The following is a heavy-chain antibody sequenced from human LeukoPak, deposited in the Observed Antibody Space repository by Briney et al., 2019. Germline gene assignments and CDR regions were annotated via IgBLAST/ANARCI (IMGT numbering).Heavy chain of an antibody. D-gene: IGHD3-10*01. CDR2: ITPMFGTS. CDR3: GRGYSN. V-gene: IGHV1-69*13. Sequence: SVKLSCKASGGTFSTYAITWVRQAPGQGLEWRGGITPMFGTSDYAQKLQGRVTITVDESTTTAHMELSSLRSEDTAVYYCGRGYSNWSQGTLVTVSS. J-gene: IGHJ4*02. CDR1: GGTFSTYA.